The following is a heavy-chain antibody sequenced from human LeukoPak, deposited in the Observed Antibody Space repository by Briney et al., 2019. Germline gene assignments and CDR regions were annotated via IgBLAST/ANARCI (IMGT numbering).Heavy chain of an antibody. D-gene: IGHD3-10*01. Sequence: PSETLSLTCAVYGGSFSGYYWSWIRQPPGKGLEWIGEINHSGSTNYNPSLKSRVTISVDMSKNQFSLKLSSVTAADTAVYYCARVLGGWFDPWGQGTLVTVSS. J-gene: IGHJ5*02. CDR1: GGSFSGYY. CDR3: ARVLGGWFDP. CDR2: INHSGST. V-gene: IGHV4-34*01.